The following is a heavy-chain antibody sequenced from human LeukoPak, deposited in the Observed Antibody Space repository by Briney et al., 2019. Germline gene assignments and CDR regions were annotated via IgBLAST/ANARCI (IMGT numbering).Heavy chain of an antibody. D-gene: IGHD3-10*01. V-gene: IGHV4-59*01. CDR1: GGSISSYY. Sequence: PSETLSLTCTVSGGSISSYYWSWIRQPPGKGLEWIGYIYYSGSTNYNSSLKSRVTISVDTSKKQFSLNLSSVTAADTAVYYCARGMTSGSYPTPVDYWGQGTLVTVSS. J-gene: IGHJ4*02. CDR3: ARGMTSGSYPTPVDY. CDR2: IYYSGST.